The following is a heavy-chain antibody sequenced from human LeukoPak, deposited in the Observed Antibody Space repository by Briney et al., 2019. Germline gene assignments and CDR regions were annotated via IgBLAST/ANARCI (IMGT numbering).Heavy chain of an antibody. Sequence: PGGSLRLSCGASGFTFEDYGMAWVRQAPGKGLEWVSAINWDGGSTGYADSVKGRFTISRDNAKKSLYLRMNSLRAEDTAFYYCARGYGDYLYWGQGTLVTVSS. CDR1: GFTFEDYG. V-gene: IGHV3-20*04. CDR3: ARGYGDYLY. CDR2: INWDGGST. D-gene: IGHD4-17*01. J-gene: IGHJ4*02.